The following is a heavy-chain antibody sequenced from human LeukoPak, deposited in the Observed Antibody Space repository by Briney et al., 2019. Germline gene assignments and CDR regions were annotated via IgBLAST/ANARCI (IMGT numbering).Heavy chain of an antibody. J-gene: IGHJ4*02. D-gene: IGHD2-15*01. V-gene: IGHV3-23*01. CDR2: ISGSGGST. CDR1: GFTFSSYA. Sequence: GASLRLSCAASGFTFSSYAMSWVRQAPGQGLEWVSVISGSGGSTNYADSVKGRFSISRDNSKNTVYLQMKSLRADDTAVYYCAKAPGYCSGGSCYDYWGQGTLVTVSS. CDR3: AKAPGYCSGGSCYDY.